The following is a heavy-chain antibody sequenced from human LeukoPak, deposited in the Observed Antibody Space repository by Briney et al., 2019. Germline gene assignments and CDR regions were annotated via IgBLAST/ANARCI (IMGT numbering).Heavy chain of an antibody. J-gene: IGHJ5*02. CDR3: ARPISWQDWFDP. CDR1: GGSFSGYY. Sequence: PSETLSLTCAVYGGSFSGYYWSWIRQPPGKGLEWIGEINHSGSTYYNPSLKSRVTISVDTSKNQFSLKLSSVTAADTAVYYCARPISWQDWFDPWGQGTLVTVSS. D-gene: IGHD5-12*01. V-gene: IGHV4-34*01. CDR2: INHSGST.